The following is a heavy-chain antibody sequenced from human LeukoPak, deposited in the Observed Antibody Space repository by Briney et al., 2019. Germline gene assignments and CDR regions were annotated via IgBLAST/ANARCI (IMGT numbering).Heavy chain of an antibody. Sequence: PSETLSLTCTVSGGSISSYYWSWIRQPPGHGLEWIGYIYYSGSTNYNPSLKSRVTISVDTSKNQFSLKLSSVTAADTAVYYCARGGVPSYDFWSAASWFDPWGQGTLVTVSS. CDR3: ARGGVPSYDFWSAASWFDP. D-gene: IGHD3-3*01. CDR1: GGSISSYY. J-gene: IGHJ5*02. V-gene: IGHV4-59*01. CDR2: IYYSGST.